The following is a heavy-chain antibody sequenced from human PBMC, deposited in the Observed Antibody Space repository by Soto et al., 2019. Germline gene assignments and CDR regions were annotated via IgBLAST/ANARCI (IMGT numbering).Heavy chain of an antibody. CDR2: IFVSSTTI. CDR3: GRDKDWAFDY. V-gene: IGHV3-48*04. J-gene: IGHJ4*02. D-gene: IGHD3-9*01. Sequence: EVQLVESGGRLVQPGGSLRLSCVASGFTFSSYSMVWVRQAPGKGLEWIAYIFVSSTTIHYADSVKGRFTVSKDNTQNSLFLLMNSLRAEDTAIYYCGRDKDWAFDYWGQGTQVIVSS. CDR1: GFTFSSYS.